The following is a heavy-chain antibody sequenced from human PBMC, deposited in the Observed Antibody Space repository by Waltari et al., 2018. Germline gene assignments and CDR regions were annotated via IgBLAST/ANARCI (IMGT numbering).Heavy chain of an antibody. J-gene: IGHJ4*02. Sequence: QVLLAQSGAEVKKPGASVKVSCKVLGSIFNNYYLHWVRQARGQGPEWMGWRNPDTGNVNYAPTFQGRGTMTWDTSINTAFMGLSGLKAYDTAVYYFVRDLGTMTARPGDYWGQGTLVTVSS. CDR3: VRDLGTMTARPGDY. D-gene: IGHD6-6*01. V-gene: IGHV1-2*02. CDR2: RNPDTGNV. CDR1: GSIFNNYY.